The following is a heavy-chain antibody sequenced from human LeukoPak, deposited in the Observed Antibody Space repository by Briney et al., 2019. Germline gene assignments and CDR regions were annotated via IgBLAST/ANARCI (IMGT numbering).Heavy chain of an antibody. J-gene: IGHJ5*02. Sequence: GGSLRLSCAASGFTVSSNYMSWVRQAPGKGLEWVSVMYSGGSTNHADSVKGRFTISRDNAKNTLCLQMNSLRVEDTAIYYCAKDGLAGWLDPWGQGTLVTVSS. D-gene: IGHD6-6*01. V-gene: IGHV3-66*01. CDR2: MYSGGST. CDR1: GFTVSSNY. CDR3: AKDGLAGWLDP.